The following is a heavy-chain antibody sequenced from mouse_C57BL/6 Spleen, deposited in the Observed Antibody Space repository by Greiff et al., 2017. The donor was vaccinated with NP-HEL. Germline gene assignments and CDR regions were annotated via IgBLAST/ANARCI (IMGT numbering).Heavy chain of an antibody. Sequence: EVKLEESGPGLVKPSQSLSLTCSVTGYSITSGYYWNWIRRFPGNKLEWMGYISYDGSNNYNPSLKNRISITRDTSKNQFFLKLNSVTTEDTATYYCATGAYYTFDYWGQGTTLTVSS. CDR1: GYSITSGYY. V-gene: IGHV3-6*01. CDR3: ATGAYYTFDY. D-gene: IGHD2-12*01. CDR2: ISYDGSN. J-gene: IGHJ2*01.